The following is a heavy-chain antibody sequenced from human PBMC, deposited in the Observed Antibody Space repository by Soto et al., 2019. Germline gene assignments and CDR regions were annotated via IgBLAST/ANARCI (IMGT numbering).Heavy chain of an antibody. J-gene: IGHJ3*02. Sequence: SETLSLTCTVSGGSISSGNYYWSWIRQHPGKGLEWIGYIYYSGSTSYNPSLKSRVTISVDTSKNQFSLKLSSVTAADTAVYYCARALILTGYYIHDAFDIWGQGTMVTVSS. CDR1: GGSISSGNYY. D-gene: IGHD3-9*01. CDR2: IYYSGST. CDR3: ARALILTGYYIHDAFDI. V-gene: IGHV4-61*01.